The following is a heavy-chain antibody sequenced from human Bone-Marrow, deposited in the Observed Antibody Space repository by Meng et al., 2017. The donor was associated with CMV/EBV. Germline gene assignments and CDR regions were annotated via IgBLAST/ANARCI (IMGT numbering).Heavy chain of an antibody. J-gene: IGHJ4*02. CDR3: VKGVTVTTLDY. V-gene: IGHV3-23*01. Sequence: GESLKISCAASGFTFSSYAMSWVRQAPGKGLEWVSHISGSGGSTYYADSVKGRFTISRDNSKNTLYLQMNSLRAEDTALYFCVKGVTVTTLDYWGRGTLVTVSS. CDR1: GFTFSSYA. D-gene: IGHD4-17*01. CDR2: ISGSGGST.